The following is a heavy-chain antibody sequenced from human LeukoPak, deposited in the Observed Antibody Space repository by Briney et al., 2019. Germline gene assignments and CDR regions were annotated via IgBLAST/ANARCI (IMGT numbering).Heavy chain of an antibody. CDR1: GGSISSYY. V-gene: IGHV4-59*08. CDR2: VFHSGIS. D-gene: IGHD3-10*01. J-gene: IGHJ3*02. CDR3: GRHGGTTMIRGVLVDGFDI. Sequence: PSETLSLTCTVSGGSISSYYWSWIRQPPGRGLEWIGYVFHSGISNYDPSLKSRVTMSVDRTKNQFSLKLSSVTAADTAVYYCGRHGGTTMIRGVLVDGFDIWGQGTMATVSS.